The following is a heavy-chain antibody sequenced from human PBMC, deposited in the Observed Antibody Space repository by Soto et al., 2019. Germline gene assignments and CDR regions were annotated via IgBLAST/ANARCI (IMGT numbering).Heavy chain of an antibody. CDR1: GFTFSNYW. CDR3: ARGDCVGGTCYSLAGSFYYYMDV. J-gene: IGHJ6*03. D-gene: IGHD2-15*01. Sequence: EVQLVESGGGLVQPGGSLRLSCAASGFTFSNYWMYWVRQAPGKWLEWVSRINSDGSVSSYADSVKGRLTISRDNVKNTLYLQMDSLRAEATAVYYCARGDCVGGTCYSLAGSFYYYMDVWGKGTTVTVFS. CDR2: INSDGSVS. V-gene: IGHV3-74*02.